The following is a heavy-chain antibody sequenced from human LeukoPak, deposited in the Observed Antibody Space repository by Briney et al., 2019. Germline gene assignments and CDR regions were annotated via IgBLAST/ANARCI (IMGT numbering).Heavy chain of an antibody. D-gene: IGHD2-2*01. CDR3: AKFRSPGADCIDTSCYGGFDS. CDR1: GFTFSDYA. CDR2: FSDNGGYT. Sequence: GGSLRLSCKASGFTFSDYAMSWVRQAPGKGLEWVSGFSDNGGYTYYADSVKGRFAISRDNSKNTLLLQMNSLRVEDTAIYYCAKFRSPGADCIDTSCYGGFDSWGQGTLVTVSS. J-gene: IGHJ4*02. V-gene: IGHV3-23*01.